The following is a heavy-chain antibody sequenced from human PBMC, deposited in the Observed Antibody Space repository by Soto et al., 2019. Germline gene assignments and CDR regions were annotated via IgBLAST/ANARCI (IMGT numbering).Heavy chain of an antibody. CDR1: GCSVSSGSYY. Sequence: PSETLSLTCPVSGCSVSSGSYYWSWIRQPPGKGLEWIGYIYYSGSTYYNPSLKSRVTISVDTSKNQFSLKLSSVTAADTAVYYCARDVPLVGATRGFDYWGQGTLVTVSS. J-gene: IGHJ4*02. D-gene: IGHD1-26*01. CDR2: IYYSGST. CDR3: ARDVPLVGATRGFDY. V-gene: IGHV4-61*01.